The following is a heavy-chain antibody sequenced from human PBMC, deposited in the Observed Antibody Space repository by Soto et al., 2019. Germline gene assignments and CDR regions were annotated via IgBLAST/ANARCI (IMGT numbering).Heavy chain of an antibody. CDR3: ARGGVWWELLVHYYYYGMDV. CDR2: ISSSSSYI. CDR1: GFTFSSYS. J-gene: IGHJ6*02. V-gene: IGHV3-21*01. Sequence: GGSLRLSCAASGFTFSSYSMNWVRQAPGKGLEWVSSISSSSSYIYYADSVKGRFTISRDNAKNSLYLQMNSLRAEDTAVYYCARGGVWWELLVHYYYYGMDVWGQGTTVTVSS. D-gene: IGHD1-26*01.